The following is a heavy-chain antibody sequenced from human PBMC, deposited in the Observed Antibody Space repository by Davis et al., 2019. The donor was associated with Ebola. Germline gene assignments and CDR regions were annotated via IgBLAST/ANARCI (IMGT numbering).Heavy chain of an antibody. CDR1: GYTFTNYG. CDR3: TRAQFPTTSDH. J-gene: IGHJ4*02. D-gene: IGHD1-1*01. V-gene: IGHV1-18*04. Sequence: ASVKVSCKASGYTFTNYGITWVRQAPGQGLEWMGWINPHNGNTNYAQNVQGRVTMTTDTSTTTAYMEVGSLRSDDTAVYFCTRAQFPTTSDHWGQGTLVTVSS. CDR2: INPHNGNT.